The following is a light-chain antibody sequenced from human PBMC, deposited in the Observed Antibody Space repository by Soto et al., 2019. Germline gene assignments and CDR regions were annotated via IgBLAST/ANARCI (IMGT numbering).Light chain of an antibody. J-gene: IGKJ1*01. Sequence: EIVMTQSPATLSVSPGERATLSCRASQSVSSNLAWYQQKPGQAPRLLIYGASTRATGIPARFSGSVSGTDFTLTISSLQSEDFAVYYCQQYNNWPPWTFGQGTQVEIK. V-gene: IGKV3-15*01. CDR2: GAS. CDR1: QSVSSN. CDR3: QQYNNWPPWT.